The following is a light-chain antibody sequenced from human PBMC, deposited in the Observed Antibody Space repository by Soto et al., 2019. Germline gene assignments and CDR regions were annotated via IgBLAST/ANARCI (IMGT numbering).Light chain of an antibody. V-gene: IGKV3-20*01. J-gene: IGKJ4*01. Sequence: EIVMTQSPGTLSLSPGERATLSCRASQSVSSSYLAWYQQKPGQAPRLLIYGASSRATGIPDRFSGGGSGTDFTLTISRLEPEDFAVYYCQQYGSSFLLTFGGGTKVEIK. CDR1: QSVSSSY. CDR2: GAS. CDR3: QQYGSSFLLT.